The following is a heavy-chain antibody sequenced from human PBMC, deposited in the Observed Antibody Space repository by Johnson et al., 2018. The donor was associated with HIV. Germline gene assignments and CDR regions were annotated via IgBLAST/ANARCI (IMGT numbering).Heavy chain of an antibody. CDR2: ISYDGTNK. CDR1: GFTFSNYA. V-gene: IGHV3-30*03. D-gene: IGHD1-14*01. J-gene: IGHJ3*02. Sequence: QVQLVESGGGVVQPGRSLRLSCAASGFTFSNYAMDWVRQAPGKGLEWVAFISYDGTNKYYADSVKGRFTISRDNSKNTLYLQMNSLRAEDTAVYYCARGGIPIWGQGTMVTVSS. CDR3: ARGGIPI.